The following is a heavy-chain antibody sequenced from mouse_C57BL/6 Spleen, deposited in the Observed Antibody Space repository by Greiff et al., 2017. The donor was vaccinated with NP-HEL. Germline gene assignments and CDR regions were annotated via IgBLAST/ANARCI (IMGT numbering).Heavy chain of an antibody. CDR1: GYTFTSYW. V-gene: IGHV1-64*01. D-gene: IGHD1-1*01. J-gene: IGHJ4*01. Sequence: VQLQQSGAELVKPGASVKLSCKASGYTFTSYWMHWVKQRPGQGLEWIGMIHPNSGSTNYNEKFKSKATLTVDKSSSTAYMQLSSLTSEDSAVYYCARPYYYGSSYDAMDYWGQGTSVTVSS. CDR3: ARPYYYGSSYDAMDY. CDR2: IHPNSGST.